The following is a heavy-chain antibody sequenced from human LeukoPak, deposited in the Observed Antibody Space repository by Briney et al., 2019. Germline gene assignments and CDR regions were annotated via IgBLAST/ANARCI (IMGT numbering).Heavy chain of an antibody. CDR2: ISAYNGNT. J-gene: IGHJ4*02. Sequence: ASVKVSCKASGYTFTSYGISWVRQAPGQGLEWMGWISAYNGNTNYAQKLQGRVTMTTDTSTSTAYMELRSLRSDDTAVYYCARGGLRYNWNYDAFDYWGQGTLVTVSS. V-gene: IGHV1-18*01. CDR1: GYTFTSYG. D-gene: IGHD1-7*01. CDR3: ARGGLRYNWNYDAFDY.